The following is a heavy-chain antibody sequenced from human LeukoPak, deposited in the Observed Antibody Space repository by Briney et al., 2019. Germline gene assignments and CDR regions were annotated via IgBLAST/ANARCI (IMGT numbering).Heavy chain of an antibody. CDR2: IYHNGNT. CDR3: ARVVPYSSSWYEYYFDY. Sequence: SETLSLTCAVSGYSISSGYYWGWIRQPPRKGPEWIGTIYHNGNTYYNPSLKSRVTISVDTSKNEFSLKLSSVTAADTAVYYCARVVPYSSSWYEYYFDYWGQGTLVTVSS. CDR1: GYSISSGYY. J-gene: IGHJ4*02. D-gene: IGHD6-13*01. V-gene: IGHV4-38-2*01.